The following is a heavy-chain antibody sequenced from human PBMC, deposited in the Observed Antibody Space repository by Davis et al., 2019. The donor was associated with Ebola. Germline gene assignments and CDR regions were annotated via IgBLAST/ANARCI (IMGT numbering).Heavy chain of an antibody. Sequence: ASVKVSCKAFGGTFSSYTISWVRQAPGQGLEWLGWISSYTGHTKYAQDVQGRVTMTTDTSTSTAYLELRSLRYDDTAVYFCARTYCSSVNCDQNYFDSWGQGTLVTVSS. J-gene: IGHJ4*02. CDR3: ARTYCSSVNCDQNYFDS. CDR1: GGTFSSYT. V-gene: IGHV1-18*01. CDR2: ISSYTGHT. D-gene: IGHD2-2*01.